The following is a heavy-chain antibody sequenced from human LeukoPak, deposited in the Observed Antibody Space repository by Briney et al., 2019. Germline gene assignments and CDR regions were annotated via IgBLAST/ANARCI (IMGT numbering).Heavy chain of an antibody. CDR3: ARASMVRGVDY. V-gene: IGHV4-59*08. Sequence: SETLSLTCTVSGGSISSYYWSWIRQPPGKGLEWIGYIYYSGSTNYNPSLKSRVTISVDTFKNQFSLKLSSVTAADTAVYYCARASMVRGVDYWGQGTLVTVSS. D-gene: IGHD3-10*01. J-gene: IGHJ4*02. CDR2: IYYSGST. CDR1: GGSISSYY.